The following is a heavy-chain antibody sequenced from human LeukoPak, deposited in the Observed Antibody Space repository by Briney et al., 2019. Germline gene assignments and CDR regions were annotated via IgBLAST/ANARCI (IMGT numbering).Heavy chain of an antibody. V-gene: IGHV4-59*08. Sequence: SETLSLTCTVSSGSISSYFWSWIRQPPRGGLEYIGYVNYRGSTNYNPSLNSRVTISVDTPKNQFSLKLNSVTAADTAVYYCARQYIDILTGYHRGELYWYFDLWGRGTLVTVSS. D-gene: IGHD3-9*01. J-gene: IGHJ2*01. CDR1: SGSISSYF. CDR3: ARQYIDILTGYHRGELYWYFDL. CDR2: VNYRGST.